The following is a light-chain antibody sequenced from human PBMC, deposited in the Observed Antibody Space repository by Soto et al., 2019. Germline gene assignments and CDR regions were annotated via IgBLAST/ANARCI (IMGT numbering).Light chain of an antibody. J-gene: IGKJ2*01. CDR1: QGISSY. V-gene: IGKV1-8*01. CDR2: AAS. CDR3: QQYYSYPRT. Sequence: AIRMTQSPSSLSASTGDRVTITCRASQGISSYLAWYQQKPGKAPKLLIYAASTLQSGVPSRFSGSGSGTDFTLTISCLHSEDFATYYCQQYYSYPRTFGQGTKLEIK.